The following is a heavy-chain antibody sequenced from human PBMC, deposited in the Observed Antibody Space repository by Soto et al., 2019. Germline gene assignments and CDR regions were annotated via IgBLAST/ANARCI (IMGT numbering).Heavy chain of an antibody. CDR1: GGTFSSYA. J-gene: IGHJ3*02. CDR2: IIPILGIA. V-gene: IGHV1-69*04. Sequence: ASVKVSCKASGGTFSSYAISWVRQAPGQGLEWMGRIIPILGIANYAQKFQGRVTITADKSTRTAYMELSSLRSEDTAVYYCARGITIFGVVITVRAFDIWGQGTMVTVSS. D-gene: IGHD3-3*01. CDR3: ARGITIFGVVITVRAFDI.